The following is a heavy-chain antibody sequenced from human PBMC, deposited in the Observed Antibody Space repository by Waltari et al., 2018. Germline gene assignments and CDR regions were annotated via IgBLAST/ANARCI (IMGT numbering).Heavy chain of an antibody. D-gene: IGHD3-10*01. CDR3: ARVWGRGSLDY. CDR2: ISSISSTI. J-gene: IGHJ4*02. Sequence: EVQLVESGGGLVQPGGSLRLSCAASGFTFSSYSMNWVRQAPGKGLEWVSYISSISSTIYYADSVKGRFTISRDNAKNSLYLQMNSLGAEDTAVYYCARVWGRGSLDYWGQGTLVTVSS. V-gene: IGHV3-48*01. CDR1: GFTFSSYS.